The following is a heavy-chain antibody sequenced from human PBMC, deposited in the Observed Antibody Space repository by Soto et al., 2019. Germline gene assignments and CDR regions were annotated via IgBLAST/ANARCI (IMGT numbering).Heavy chain of an antibody. D-gene: IGHD3-3*01. Sequence: QVQLVQSGAEVKKPGASVKVSCKASGYTFTSYGISWVRQAPGQGLEWMGWISAYNGNTNYAQKLQGRVTMTTDTSTSTAYMELRSLRSDDTAVYYCAGDSITIFGVVIPRGGMDVWGQGTTVTVSS. J-gene: IGHJ6*02. CDR3: AGDSITIFGVVIPRGGMDV. CDR2: ISAYNGNT. V-gene: IGHV1-18*04. CDR1: GYTFTSYG.